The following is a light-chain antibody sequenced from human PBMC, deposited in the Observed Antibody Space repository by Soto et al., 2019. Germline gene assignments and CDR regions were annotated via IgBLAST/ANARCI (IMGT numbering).Light chain of an antibody. CDR1: QSVGSSY. J-gene: IGKJ1*01. V-gene: IGKV3-20*01. CDR3: QQYGSSPRT. Sequence: EIVLTQSPGTLSLSPGERATLSCRASQSVGSSYLAWYQQKPGQAPRLLIYGASSRATGIPDRFSGSGSGTDFTLTISRLEPEDFAVYYCQQYGSSPRTFGQGTKVGI. CDR2: GAS.